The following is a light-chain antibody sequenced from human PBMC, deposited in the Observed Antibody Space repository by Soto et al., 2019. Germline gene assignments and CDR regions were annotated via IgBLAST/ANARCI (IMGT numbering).Light chain of an antibody. Sequence: DIQMTQSPSSLSASVGDRVTITCRASQSISSYLNWYPQKPGKAPMLLIYAASSLQSGVTSRFSGSGSGTDFTLTISSLQPEDFATYYCQQSYSTPMYTCGQGTKLEIK. V-gene: IGKV1-39*01. CDR1: QSISSY. CDR3: QQSYSTPMYT. CDR2: AAS. J-gene: IGKJ2*01.